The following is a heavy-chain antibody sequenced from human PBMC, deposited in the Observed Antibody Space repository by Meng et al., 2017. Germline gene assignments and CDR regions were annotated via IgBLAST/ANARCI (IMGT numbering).Heavy chain of an antibody. D-gene: IGHD6-25*01. V-gene: IGHV1-2*06. CDR1: GYNFADSY. Sequence: QVPVVQVVAVVMKLGVLVKVSCKPSGYNFADSYMHWVRRAPGQGLEWLGLINPKSGDTHYAQKFQARVTMTGETSISTAYMELSGLRSDETAMYYCARDEDISAAGKLFGDYWGQGTLVTVSS. CDR2: INPKSGDT. J-gene: IGHJ4*02. CDR3: ARDEDISAAGKLFGDY.